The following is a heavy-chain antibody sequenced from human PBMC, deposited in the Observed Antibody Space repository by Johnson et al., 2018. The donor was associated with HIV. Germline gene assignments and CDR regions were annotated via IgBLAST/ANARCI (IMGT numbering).Heavy chain of an antibody. CDR2: IGADGDT. V-gene: IGHV3-13*01. J-gene: IGHJ3*02. CDR1: GFTFSTYD. Sequence: VQLVESGGGLVQPGGSLRLSCAASGFTFSTYDMHWVRQAIGKGLEWVSVIGADGDTYYPGSVKGRFTISRENAKNSLYLQMNSLRAGDTAVYYCARGSGSRIAARGAFDIWGQGTVVTVSS. CDR3: ARGSGSRIAARGAFDI. D-gene: IGHD6-6*01.